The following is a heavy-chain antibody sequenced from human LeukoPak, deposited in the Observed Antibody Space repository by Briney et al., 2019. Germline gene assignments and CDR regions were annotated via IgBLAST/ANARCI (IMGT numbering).Heavy chain of an antibody. V-gene: IGHV1-46*01. Sequence: EASVKVSCKASGYTFTSYYMHWVRQAPGQGLEWMGIINPRGGSTSYAQKFQGRVTMTRDRSTSIVNMELSSMRLEDTAVYYCARTIAVAATGWFDPWGQGTLVTVSS. CDR2: INPRGGST. J-gene: IGHJ5*02. CDR1: GYTFTSYY. D-gene: IGHD6-19*01. CDR3: ARTIAVAATGWFDP.